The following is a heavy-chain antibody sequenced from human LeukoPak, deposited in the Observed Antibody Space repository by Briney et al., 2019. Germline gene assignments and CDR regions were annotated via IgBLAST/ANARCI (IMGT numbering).Heavy chain of an antibody. J-gene: IGHJ5*02. Sequence: ASVKVSCKASGYTFTGYYMHWVRQAPGQGLEWMGWINPNSGGTNYAQKFQVRVTMTRDTSISTAYMELSRLRSDDTAVYYCAREVVVVVAATFYWFDPWGQGTLVTVSS. CDR2: INPNSGGT. V-gene: IGHV1-2*02. D-gene: IGHD2-15*01. CDR1: GYTFTGYY. CDR3: AREVVVVVAATFYWFDP.